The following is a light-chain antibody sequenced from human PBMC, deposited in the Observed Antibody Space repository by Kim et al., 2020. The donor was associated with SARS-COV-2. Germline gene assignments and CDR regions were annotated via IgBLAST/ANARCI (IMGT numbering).Light chain of an antibody. CDR1: QSISSH. Sequence: DIQMTQSPSSLSASVGDRVTITCRTSQSISSHLNWYHQKPWRAPKLLIYAASTLQGGVPSRFSGSGSETDFTLTISSLQPEDFGTYFCQQIYITPFTCGPGTKVDIK. CDR3: QQIYITPFT. V-gene: IGKV1-39*01. CDR2: AAS. J-gene: IGKJ3*01.